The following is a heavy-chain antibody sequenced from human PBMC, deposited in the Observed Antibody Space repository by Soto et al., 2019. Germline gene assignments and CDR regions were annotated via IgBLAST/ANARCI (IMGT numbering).Heavy chain of an antibody. CDR1: GYTFTSYG. Sequence: GASVKVSCKASGYTFTSYGISWVRQAPGQGLEWMGWISAYNGNTNYAQKLQGRVTMTTDTSTSTAYMELRSLRSDDTAVYYCARLRLRTTGTPNSLPYFDYWGQGTLVTVSS. CDR2: ISAYNGNT. D-gene: IGHD4-17*01. J-gene: IGHJ4*02. V-gene: IGHV1-18*01. CDR3: ARLRLRTTGTPNSLPYFDY.